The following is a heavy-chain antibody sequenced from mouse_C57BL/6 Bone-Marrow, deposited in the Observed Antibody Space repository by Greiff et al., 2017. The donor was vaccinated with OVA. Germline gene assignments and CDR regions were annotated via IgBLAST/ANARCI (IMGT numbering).Heavy chain of an antibody. Sequence: QVQLQQSGAELVKPGASVKLSCKASGYTFTSYWMQWVKQRPGQGLEWIGEIDPSDSYTNYNQKFKGKATLTVDTSSGTAYMQLSSLTSEDSAVYYCARGGPWFAYWGQGTLVTVSA. CDR2: IDPSDSYT. CDR1: GYTFTSYW. V-gene: IGHV1-50*01. J-gene: IGHJ3*01. CDR3: ARGGPWFAY.